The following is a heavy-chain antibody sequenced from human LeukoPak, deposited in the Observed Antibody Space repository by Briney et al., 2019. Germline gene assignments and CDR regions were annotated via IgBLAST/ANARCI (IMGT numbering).Heavy chain of an antibody. D-gene: IGHD3-9*01. CDR2: ISSSGSPI. Sequence: GGSLRLSCAASGFTFSDYYMSWIRQAPGKGLEWVSYISSSGSPINYADSVKGRFTISRDNAKNSLYLQMNSLRAEDTAVYYCARDLNDILTGYRYDLFDYWGQGTLVTVSS. CDR1: GFTFSDYY. J-gene: IGHJ4*02. CDR3: ARDLNDILTGYRYDLFDY. V-gene: IGHV3-11*04.